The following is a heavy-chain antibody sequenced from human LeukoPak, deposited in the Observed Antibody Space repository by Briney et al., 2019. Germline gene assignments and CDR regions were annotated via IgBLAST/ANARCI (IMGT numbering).Heavy chain of an antibody. CDR2: INSDGSST. V-gene: IGHV3-74*01. CDR3: ARALVWYSSGWYYFDL. J-gene: IGHJ4*02. D-gene: IGHD6-19*01. Sequence: QSGGSLRLSCAASGFTFSSYWMHWVRQAPGKGLVWVSRINSDGSSTCYADSVRGRFTISRENGKNTLHLQMDSLRAEDTAVYYCARALVWYSSGWYYFDLWGQETLVTVSS. CDR1: GFTFSSYW.